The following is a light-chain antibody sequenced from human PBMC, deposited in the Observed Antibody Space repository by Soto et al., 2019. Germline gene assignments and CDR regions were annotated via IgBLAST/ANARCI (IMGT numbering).Light chain of an antibody. Sequence: DIQMTQSPSTLSASVGDRVTITCRASQSISSWLAWYQQKPGKAPKLLIYKASTLESGVPSRISGSGSGNEFTLTITSLQPADFATYYCQQYNSYSGFTFGPGNKVDIK. CDR1: QSISSW. CDR3: QQYNSYSGFT. CDR2: KAS. V-gene: IGKV1-5*03. J-gene: IGKJ3*01.